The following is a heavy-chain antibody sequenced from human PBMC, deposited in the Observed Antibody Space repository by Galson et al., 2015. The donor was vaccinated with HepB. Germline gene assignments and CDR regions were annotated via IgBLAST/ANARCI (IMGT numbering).Heavy chain of an antibody. Sequence: SLRLSCAASGFTFSSYWMSWVRQAPGKGLECVANIKQDGSEKYYVDSVKGRFTISRDNAKNSLYLQTNSLRAEDTAVYYCASGSGSFNYWGQGTLVTVSS. V-gene: IGHV3-7*01. D-gene: IGHD3-10*01. CDR1: GFTFSSYW. CDR3: ASGSGSFNY. CDR2: IKQDGSEK. J-gene: IGHJ4*02.